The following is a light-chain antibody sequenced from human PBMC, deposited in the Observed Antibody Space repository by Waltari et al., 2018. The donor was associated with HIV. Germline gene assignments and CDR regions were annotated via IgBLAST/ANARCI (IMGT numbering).Light chain of an antibody. CDR1: SSDVGAYNS. V-gene: IGLV2-11*02. CDR2: DVN. CDR3: CSYAGTYPWV. Sequence: QSALTQPRSVSGSPGQSVTISCTGTSSDVGAYNSVYWYQLHPGKAPKVIIYDVNTRPSGFPERFSGSKSGNTSSLSISGLQAEDEADYSCCSYAGTYPWVFGGGTKLTVL. J-gene: IGLJ3*02.